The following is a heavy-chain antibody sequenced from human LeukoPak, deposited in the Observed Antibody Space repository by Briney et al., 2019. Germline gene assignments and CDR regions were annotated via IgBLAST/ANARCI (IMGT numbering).Heavy chain of an antibody. V-gene: IGHV4-61*02. CDR1: GGSISSGSYY. CDR2: IYTSGST. D-gene: IGHD5-24*01. CDR3: ARIRRDGYNVDY. Sequence: SETLSLTCTVSGGSISSGSYYWSWIRQPAGKGLEWIGRIYTSGSTNYNPSLRSRVAISVDTSKNQFSLKLSSVTAADTAVYYYARIRRDGYNVDYWGQGTLVTVSS. J-gene: IGHJ4*02.